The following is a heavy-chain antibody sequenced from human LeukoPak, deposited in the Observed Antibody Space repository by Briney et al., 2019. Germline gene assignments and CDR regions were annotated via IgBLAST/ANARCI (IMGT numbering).Heavy chain of an antibody. J-gene: IGHJ3*02. V-gene: IGHV1-18*01. CDR3: ARFLCDNGVCHRAFDI. Sequence: GASVKVSCRASGYTFTSYGISWVRQAPGQGLEWMGWISAYNGNTNYAQKLQGRVTMTTDTSTNTAYMELRSLRSDDTAVYYCARFLCDNGVCHRAFDIWGQGTVVTVS. CDR2: ISAYNGNT. CDR1: GYTFTSYG. D-gene: IGHD2-8*01.